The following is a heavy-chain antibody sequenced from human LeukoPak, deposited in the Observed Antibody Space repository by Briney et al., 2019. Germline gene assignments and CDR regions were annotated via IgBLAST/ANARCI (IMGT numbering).Heavy chain of an antibody. V-gene: IGHV1-2*02. J-gene: IGHJ4*02. D-gene: IGHD3-22*01. CDR1: GYTFTGYY. Sequence: ASVKVSCKASGYTFTGYYMHWVRQAPGQGLEWMGWINPNTGGTNYAQKFQGRVTMTRDTSISTAYMELSRLRSDDTAVYYCARDLGGYDSSLPSDWGQGTLVTVSS. CDR2: INPNTGGT. CDR3: ARDLGGYDSSLPSD.